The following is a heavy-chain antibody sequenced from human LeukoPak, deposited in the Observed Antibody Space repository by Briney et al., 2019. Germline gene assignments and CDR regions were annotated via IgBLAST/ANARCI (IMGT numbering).Heavy chain of an antibody. Sequence: PGGSLRLSCAASGFRLSTYSMNWVRQAPGKGLEWISYISHSGGAEHYTDSVKGRFTISRDNAKNALYLQMNSLRAEDTAVYFCARDYVFAFDYWSQGTLVTVSS. CDR2: ISHSGGAE. J-gene: IGHJ4*02. D-gene: IGHD3-10*02. V-gene: IGHV3-48*01. CDR1: GFRLSTYS. CDR3: ARDYVFAFDY.